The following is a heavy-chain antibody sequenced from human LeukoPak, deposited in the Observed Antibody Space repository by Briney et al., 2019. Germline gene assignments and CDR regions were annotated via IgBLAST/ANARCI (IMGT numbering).Heavy chain of an antibody. CDR3: ARDRGTSARNWFDP. V-gene: IGHV1-2*06. J-gene: IGHJ5*02. Sequence: GESLKISCKGSGYSFTSYWIGWVRQAPGQGLEWMGRINPNSGGTNYAQKFQGRVTMTRDTSISTAYMELSRLRSDDTAVYYCARDRGTSARNWFDPWGQGTLVTVSS. CDR2: INPNSGGT. D-gene: IGHD1-26*01. CDR1: GYSFTSYW.